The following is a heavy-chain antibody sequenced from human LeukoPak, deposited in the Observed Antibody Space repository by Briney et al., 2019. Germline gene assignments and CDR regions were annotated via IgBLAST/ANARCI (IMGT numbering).Heavy chain of an antibody. Sequence: SETLSLTCTVSGGSISSYYWSWIRQPPGKGLEWIAYIYYSGSTNYTPSLKRRVTISVDTSKNQFSLKLSSVTAADTAVYHCARGMRYSESYVVEYWGQGTPVTVSS. D-gene: IGHD1-26*01. J-gene: IGHJ4*02. CDR1: GGSISSYY. CDR3: ARGMRYSESYVVEY. CDR2: IYYSGST. V-gene: IGHV4-59*08.